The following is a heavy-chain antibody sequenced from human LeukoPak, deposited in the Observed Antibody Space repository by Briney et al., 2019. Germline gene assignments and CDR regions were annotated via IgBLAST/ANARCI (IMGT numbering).Heavy chain of an antibody. D-gene: IGHD3-10*01. CDR3: ARDPRYGSGQTWFDP. V-gene: IGHV1-46*01. J-gene: IGHJ5*02. CDR2: INPSGGST. CDR1: GYTFTSHY. Sequence: ASVKVSCKASGYTFTSHYMHWVRQPPRQGLEWMGIINPSGGSTNYAQKLQDRVTMTRDTSTSTVYMELSSLRSEDTAVYYCARDPRYGSGQTWFDPWGQGTLVTVSS.